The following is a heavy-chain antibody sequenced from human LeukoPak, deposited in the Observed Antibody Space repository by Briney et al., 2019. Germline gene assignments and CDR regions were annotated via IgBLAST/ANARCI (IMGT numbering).Heavy chain of an antibody. CDR1: GGSISSGDYY. Sequence: SETLSLTCTVSGGSISSGDYYWSWIRQPPGKGLEWIGYIYYSGSIYYNPSLKSRVTISVDTSKNQFSLKLSSVTAADTAVYYCARVLHCSSTSCYAFDYWGQGTLVTVSS. V-gene: IGHV4-30-4*01. CDR2: IYYSGSI. CDR3: ARVLHCSSTSCYAFDY. D-gene: IGHD2-2*01. J-gene: IGHJ4*02.